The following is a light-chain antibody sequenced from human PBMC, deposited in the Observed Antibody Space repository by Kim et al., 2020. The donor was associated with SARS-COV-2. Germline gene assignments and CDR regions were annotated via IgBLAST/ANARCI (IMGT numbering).Light chain of an antibody. V-gene: IGKV1-8*01. J-gene: IGKJ1*01. CDR1: QGISSY. Sequence: ASTGDRVSITCRASQGISSYLAWYQQKPGKAPKLLIYAASTLQSGVPSRFSGSGSGTDFTLTISCLQSEDFATYYCQQYYSYPRTFGQGTKVDIK. CDR2: AAS. CDR3: QQYYSYPRT.